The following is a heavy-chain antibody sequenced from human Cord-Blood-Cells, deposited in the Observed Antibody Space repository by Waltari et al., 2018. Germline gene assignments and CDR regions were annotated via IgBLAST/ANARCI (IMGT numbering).Heavy chain of an antibody. D-gene: IGHD7-27*01. CDR3: ARQPLGRFYWYFDL. Sequence: QITLKESGPTLVKPTQTLTLTCTFSGFSLSTSGVGVGWIRQPPGKALEWLALIYWDDDKRYSPSLKSRLTITKDTSKNQVVLTMTNMDPVDTATYYCARQPLGRFYWYFDLWGRGTLVTVSS. CDR1: GFSLSTSGVG. CDR2: IYWDDDK. V-gene: IGHV2-5*02. J-gene: IGHJ2*01.